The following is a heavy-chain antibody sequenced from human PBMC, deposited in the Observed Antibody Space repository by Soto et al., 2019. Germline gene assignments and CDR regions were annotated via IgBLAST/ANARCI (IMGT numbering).Heavy chain of an antibody. Sequence: SETLSLTCAVYGGSFSGYYWSWIRQPPGKGLEWIGEINHSGSTNYNPSLKSRVTISVDTSKNQFFLRLNSVTAADTAVYYCARGLLGGLARANVFDPWGQGTVVTVSS. V-gene: IGHV4-34*01. D-gene: IGHD3-16*01. CDR3: ARGLLGGLARANVFDP. CDR1: GGSFSGYY. J-gene: IGHJ5*01. CDR2: INHSGST.